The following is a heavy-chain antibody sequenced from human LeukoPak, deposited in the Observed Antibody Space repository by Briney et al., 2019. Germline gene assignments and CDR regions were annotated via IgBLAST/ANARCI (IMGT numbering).Heavy chain of an antibody. CDR1: GGSFSSYY. D-gene: IGHD1-1*01. J-gene: IGHJ5*02. CDR3: ARSELGFDP. CDR2: INHSGST. V-gene: IGHV4-34*01. Sequence: SETLSLTCAVSGGSFSSYYWSWIRQTPEKGLEWIGEINHSGSTNYNPSLKSRVTISMDASRDQFSLRLSSVTAADTAVYYCARSELGFDPWGQGTLVTVSS.